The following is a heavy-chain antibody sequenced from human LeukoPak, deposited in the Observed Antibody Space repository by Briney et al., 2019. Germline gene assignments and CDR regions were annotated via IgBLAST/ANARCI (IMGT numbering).Heavy chain of an antibody. D-gene: IGHD2-2*01. CDR3: AREGSVVPAAHPQSGYYYYYMDV. V-gene: IGHV1-69*04. J-gene: IGHJ6*03. CDR1: GYTFTSYY. Sequence: ASVKVSCKASGYTFTSYYMHWVRQAPGQGLEWMGRIIPILGIANYAQKFQGRVTITADESTSTAYMELSSLRSEDTAVYYCAREGSVVPAAHPQSGYYYYYMDVWGKGTTVTVSS. CDR2: IIPILGIA.